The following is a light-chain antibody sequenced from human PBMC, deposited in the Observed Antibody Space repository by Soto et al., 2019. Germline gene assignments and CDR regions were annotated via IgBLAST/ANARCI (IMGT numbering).Light chain of an antibody. Sequence: QSALTQPASVSGSPGQSITISCTGTNNLVSWYQQHPGKAPKVVVYEGTKRPSGVSNRFSGSNSGGTASLTISGLQAKDEASYFCCAYFGARSYVFGAGTKVTV. CDR3: CAYFGARSYV. J-gene: IGLJ1*01. CDR1: NNL. V-gene: IGLV2-23*01. CDR2: EGT.